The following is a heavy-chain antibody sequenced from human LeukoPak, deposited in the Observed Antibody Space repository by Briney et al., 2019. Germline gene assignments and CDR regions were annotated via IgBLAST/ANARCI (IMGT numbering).Heavy chain of an antibody. J-gene: IGHJ4*02. CDR2: INPNSGGT. CDR1: GYTFTGYY. V-gene: IGHV1-2*04. CDR3: ARGGSSGYYDFWSGYYSFDY. D-gene: IGHD3-3*01. Sequence: ASVKVSCKASGYTFTGYYMHWVRQAPGQGLEWMGWINPNSGGTNYAQKFQGWVTMTRYTFISTAYMELSRLRSDDTAVYYCARGGSSGYYDFWSGYYSFDYWGQGTLVTVSS.